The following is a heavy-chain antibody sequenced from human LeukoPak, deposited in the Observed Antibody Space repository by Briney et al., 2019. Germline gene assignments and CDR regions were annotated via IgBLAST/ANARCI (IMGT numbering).Heavy chain of an antibody. CDR3: ARDYAAASNDY. J-gene: IGHJ4*02. D-gene: IGHD2-15*01. V-gene: IGHV1-18*01. Sequence: ASVKVSCKASGYTFTSYGISWVRQAAGQGLEWMGWISAYNGNTNYAKKLQGRVTMTTDTSTSTAYMELRSLRSDDTAVYYCARDYAAASNDYWGQGTLVTVSS. CDR1: GYTFTSYG. CDR2: ISAYNGNT.